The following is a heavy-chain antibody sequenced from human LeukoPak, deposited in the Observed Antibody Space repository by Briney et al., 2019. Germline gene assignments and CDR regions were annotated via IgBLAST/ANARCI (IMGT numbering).Heavy chain of an antibody. V-gene: IGHV4-30-2*01. J-gene: IGHJ2*01. D-gene: IGHD4-17*01. CDR1: SVSITTGSYY. CDR2: IYETDNT. Sequence: SETLSLTCTVSSVSITTGSYYWGWIRQPPGKGLEWIGYIYETDNTYYNPSLKSRVTISVDTSKNQFSLKLSSVTAADTAVYYCASATMTNGYFDLWGRGTLVSVSS. CDR3: ASATMTNGYFDL.